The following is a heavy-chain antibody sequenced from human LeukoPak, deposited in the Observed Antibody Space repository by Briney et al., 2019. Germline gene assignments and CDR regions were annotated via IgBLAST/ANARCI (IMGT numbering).Heavy chain of an antibody. Sequence: GGSLRLSCAASGFTFSSYWMSWVRRAPGRGLEWVADIKRDGTQKYYVDSVEGRITISRDNVKNSLYLQMNSLRVEDTAVYYCARDCGSDCSQAFDIWGQGTMVTVSS. V-gene: IGHV3-7*05. CDR1: GFTFSSYW. D-gene: IGHD2-21*02. J-gene: IGHJ3*02. CDR2: IKRDGTQK. CDR3: ARDCGSDCSQAFDI.